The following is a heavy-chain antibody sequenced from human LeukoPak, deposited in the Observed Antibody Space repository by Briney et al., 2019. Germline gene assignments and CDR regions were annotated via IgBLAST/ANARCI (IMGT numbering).Heavy chain of an antibody. CDR3: ASTSWGVAGTFGY. D-gene: IGHD6-19*01. Sequence: TSETLSLTCTVSGGSISSYYWSWIRQPLGKGLEWIGYIYYSGSTDYNPSLKSRVTISVDTSKNQFSLKLSSVTAADTAVYYCASTSWGVAGTFGYWGQGTLVTVSS. CDR2: IYYSGST. J-gene: IGHJ4*02. CDR1: GGSISSYY. V-gene: IGHV4-59*01.